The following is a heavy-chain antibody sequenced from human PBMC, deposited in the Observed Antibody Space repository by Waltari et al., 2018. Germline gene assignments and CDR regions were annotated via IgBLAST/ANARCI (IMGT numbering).Heavy chain of an antibody. D-gene: IGHD3-3*01. J-gene: IGHJ4*02. Sequence: QVQLQESGPGLVKPSETLSLTCAVSGYSISSGYYWGWIRQPPGKGLEWIGSIYHSGRTYYNPSLKSRVTISVDTSKNQFSLKLSSVTAADTAVYYCARLSREVTTDYWGQGTLVTVSS. CDR2: IYHSGRT. V-gene: IGHV4-38-2*01. CDR3: ARLSREVTTDY. CDR1: GYSISSGYY.